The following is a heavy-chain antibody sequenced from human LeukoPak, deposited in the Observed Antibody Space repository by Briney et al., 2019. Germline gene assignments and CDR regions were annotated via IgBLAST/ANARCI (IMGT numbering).Heavy chain of an antibody. D-gene: IGHD5-12*01. CDR1: GGSISSSSYY. CDR3: ASGSGYDWRY. CDR2: VYYSGST. Sequence: TSSETLSLTCTVSGGSISSSSYYWGWIRQPPGKGLEWIGSVYYSGSTYYNPSLKSRVTIYVDTSKNQFSLKLSSVTAADTAVYYCASGSGYDWRYWGQGTLVTVSS. V-gene: IGHV4-39*01. J-gene: IGHJ4*02.